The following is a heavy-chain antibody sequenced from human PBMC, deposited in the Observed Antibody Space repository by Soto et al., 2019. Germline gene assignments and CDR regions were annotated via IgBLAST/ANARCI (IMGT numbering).Heavy chain of an antibody. CDR3: AKDAGMIAAAGGEYYFDY. J-gene: IGHJ4*02. V-gene: IGHV3-30*18. CDR2: ISYDGSNK. D-gene: IGHD6-13*01. Sequence: ESGGGVVQPGRSLRLSCAASGFTFSSYGMHWVRQAPGKGLEWVAVISYDGSNKYYADSVKGRFTISRDNSKNTLYLQMNSLRAEDTDVYYCAKDAGMIAAAGGEYYFDYWGQGTLVTVSS. CDR1: GFTFSSYG.